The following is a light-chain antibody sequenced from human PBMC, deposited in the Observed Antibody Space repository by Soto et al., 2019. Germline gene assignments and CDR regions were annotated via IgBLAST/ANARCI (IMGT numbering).Light chain of an antibody. Sequence: EIVLTQSPATLSLSPGERATLSCRASQSVSSYLAWYQQKPGQAPRLLIYDASNRATGIPARFSGSGSGTDLSLPISSREPEDFAVYYCQQRSYWPPYTFGQGPKLEIK. V-gene: IGKV3-11*01. CDR2: DAS. J-gene: IGKJ2*01. CDR3: QQRSYWPPYT. CDR1: QSVSSY.